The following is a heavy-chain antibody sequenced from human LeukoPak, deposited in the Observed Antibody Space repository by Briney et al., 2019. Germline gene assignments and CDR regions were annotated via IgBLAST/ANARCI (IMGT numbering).Heavy chain of an antibody. CDR1: GYTFTGYY. V-gene: IGHV1-2*02. D-gene: IGHD3-10*01. Sequence: ASVTVSCKASGYTFTGYYMHWVRQAPGQGLEWMGWINPNSGGTNYAQKFRGRVTMTRDTSISTAYMELSRLRSDDTAVYYCARESYYGSGSAPNYYYYYGMDVWGQGTTATVSS. CDR2: INPNSGGT. CDR3: ARESYYGSGSAPNYYYYYGMDV. J-gene: IGHJ6*02.